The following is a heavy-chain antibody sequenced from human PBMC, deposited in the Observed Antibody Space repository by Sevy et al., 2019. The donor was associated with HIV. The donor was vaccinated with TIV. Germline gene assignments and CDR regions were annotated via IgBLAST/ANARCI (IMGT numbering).Heavy chain of an antibody. Sequence: GGSLRLSCTASGFIFGDYGMSWDRQAPGKGLEWIAFFKSKIHGGTTEYAAAVKGRFTISRDDSKNIVYLQMSNLKTEDTAVYYCTIRGGSQSIFDYWGQGTLVTVSS. J-gene: IGHJ4*02. CDR3: TIRGGSQSIFDY. V-gene: IGHV3-49*04. CDR2: FKSKIHGGTT. CDR1: GFIFGDYG.